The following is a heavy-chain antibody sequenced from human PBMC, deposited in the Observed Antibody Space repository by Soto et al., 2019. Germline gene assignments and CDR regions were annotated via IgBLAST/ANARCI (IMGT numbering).Heavy chain of an antibody. D-gene: IGHD3-10*01. CDR2: ITSTSLYI. CDR1: GFTFNASN. Sequence: EVQLVESGGGLVKPGGSLRLSCAASGFTFNASNMNWVRQAPGKGLEWVSSITSTSLYIYYTDSIKGRFTISRDNAKNSLYLQMDSLRAEDTAVYYCARGGEQHLVLDYYYAMDVWGQGTTVTVSS. J-gene: IGHJ6*02. V-gene: IGHV3-21*01. CDR3: ARGGEQHLVLDYYYAMDV.